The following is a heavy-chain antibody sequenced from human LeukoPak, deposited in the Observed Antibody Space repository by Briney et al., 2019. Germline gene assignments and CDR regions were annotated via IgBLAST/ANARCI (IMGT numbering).Heavy chain of an antibody. CDR1: GGTFSSYA. Sequence: SVKVSCKASGGTFSSYAISWVRQAPGQGLEWMGRIIPIFGTANYAQKFQGRVTITADKSTSTAYMELSSLRSEDTAVYYCARLAGNGYGDYPINYWGQGTLVTVSS. J-gene: IGHJ4*02. V-gene: IGHV1-69*06. CDR3: ARLAGNGYGDYPINY. D-gene: IGHD4-17*01. CDR2: IIPIFGTA.